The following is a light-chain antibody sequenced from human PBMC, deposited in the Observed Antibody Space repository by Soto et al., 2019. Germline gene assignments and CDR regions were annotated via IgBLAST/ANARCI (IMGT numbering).Light chain of an antibody. CDR2: GAS. J-gene: IGKJ3*01. V-gene: IGKV3-15*01. CDR1: QRVSSN. CDR3: QQYNNLPPIT. Sequence: EIVKTQSPATLSVSPGERATLSCRASQRVSSNLAWYQQKPGQAPRLLIYGASTRATGIPARFSGSGSGTEFTLTISSLQSEDFAVYYCQQYNNLPPITFGPGTKVDIK.